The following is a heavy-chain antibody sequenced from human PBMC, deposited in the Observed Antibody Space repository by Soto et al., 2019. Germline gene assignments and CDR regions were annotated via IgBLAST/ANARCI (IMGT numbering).Heavy chain of an antibody. J-gene: IGHJ6*02. V-gene: IGHV4-4*02. CDR2: IYHSGST. Sequence: PSETLSLTCAVSGGSISSSNWWSWVRQPPGKGLEWIGEIYHSGSTNYNPSLKSRVTISVDKSKNQFSLKLSSVTAADTAVYYCASCYDCSGYRYYGMDVWGQGTTVTVSS. D-gene: IGHD3-22*01. CDR1: GGSISSSNW. CDR3: ASCYDCSGYRYYGMDV.